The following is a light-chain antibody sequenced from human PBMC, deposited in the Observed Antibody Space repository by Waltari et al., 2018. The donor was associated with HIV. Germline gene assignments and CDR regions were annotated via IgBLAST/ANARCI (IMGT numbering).Light chain of an antibody. CDR2: DVN. CDR3: SSYPSSSTRV. J-gene: IGLJ3*02. CDR1: SSDVGGYNY. V-gene: IGLV2-14*03. Sequence: LTQPASVSGSPGQSITISCTGTSSDVGGYNYVSWYQRQPGKAPKLMIYDVNNRPSGVSNRFSDSKSGNTASLTISGLQAEYEADYYCSSYPSSSTRVFGGGTKVTVL.